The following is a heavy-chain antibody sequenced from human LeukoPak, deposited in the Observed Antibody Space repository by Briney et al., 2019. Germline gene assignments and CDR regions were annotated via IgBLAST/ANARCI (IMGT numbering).Heavy chain of an antibody. CDR2: IYWDDDK. CDR1: GFSLSTSGVG. CDR3: AHRRTIDSSGSNYFDY. D-gene: IGHD3-22*01. Sequence: ESGPTLVKPTQTLMLTCTFSGFSLSTSGVGVGWIRQPPGKALEWLALIYWDDDKRYNPSLKSRLTITKDTSKNQVVLTMTNMDPVDTATYYCAHRRTIDSSGSNYFDYWGQGTLVTVSS. J-gene: IGHJ4*02. V-gene: IGHV2-5*02.